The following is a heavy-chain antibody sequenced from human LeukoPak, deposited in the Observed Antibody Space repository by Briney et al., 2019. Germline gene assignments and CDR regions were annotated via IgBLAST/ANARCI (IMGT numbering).Heavy chain of an antibody. V-gene: IGHV4-30-4*01. CDR3: AREAVGYSYGPRAFDI. D-gene: IGHD5-18*01. CDR1: GGSISSGDYY. J-gene: IGHJ3*02. Sequence: SQTLSLTCTVSGGSISSGDYYWSWIRQPPGKGLEWIGYIYYSGSTYYNPSLKSRVTISVDTSKNQFSLKLSSVTAADTAVYYCAREAVGYSYGPRAFDIWGQGTMVTVSS. CDR2: IYYSGST.